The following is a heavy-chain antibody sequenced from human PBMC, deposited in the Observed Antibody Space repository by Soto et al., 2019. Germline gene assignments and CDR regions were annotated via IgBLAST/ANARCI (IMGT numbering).Heavy chain of an antibody. J-gene: IGHJ4*02. Sequence: ASVKVSCKASGYTFTSYGISWVRQAPGQGLEWMGWISAYNGNTNYAQKLQGRVTMTTDTSTSTAYMELRSLRSDDTAVYYCARLVGAVTKKYFDYWGQGTLVTVSS. D-gene: IGHD4-17*01. CDR3: ARLVGAVTKKYFDY. CDR1: GYTFTSYG. CDR2: ISAYNGNT. V-gene: IGHV1-18*01.